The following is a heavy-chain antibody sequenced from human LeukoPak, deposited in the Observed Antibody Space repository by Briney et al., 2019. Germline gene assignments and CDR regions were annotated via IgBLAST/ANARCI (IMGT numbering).Heavy chain of an antibody. Sequence: GGSLRLSCAASGFAFSTYGMHWVRQGPGKGLEWVSFIQSDGSSKHYAESVKGRFTISRDNSKNTVYLQMNNLRVDDTAVFYCAKGLYAGGNTFFDYWGQGTLVIVSS. CDR1: GFAFSTYG. V-gene: IGHV3-30*02. CDR3: AKGLYAGGNTFFDY. CDR2: IQSDGSSK. J-gene: IGHJ4*02. D-gene: IGHD4-23*01.